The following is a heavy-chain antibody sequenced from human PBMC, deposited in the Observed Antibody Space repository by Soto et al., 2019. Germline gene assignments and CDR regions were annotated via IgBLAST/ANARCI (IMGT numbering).Heavy chain of an antibody. J-gene: IGHJ3*02. Sequence: EVQLVESGGGLVQPGGSLILSCAASGFTFSSYAMHWVRQAPGKGLEFVSAVSSNGGSTYYASSVKGRFTVSRDNSKNTLVLQMGSLRPEDMAVCFCARGRTGTTYDAFDIWGLGTMVTVSS. D-gene: IGHD1-1*01. CDR2: VSSNGGST. CDR1: GFTFSSYA. V-gene: IGHV3-64*01. CDR3: ARGRTGTTYDAFDI.